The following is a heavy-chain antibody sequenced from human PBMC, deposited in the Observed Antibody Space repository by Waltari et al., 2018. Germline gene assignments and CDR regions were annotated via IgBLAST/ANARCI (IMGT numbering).Heavy chain of an antibody. CDR3: AGGNLMDG. CDR1: GFTFSSYS. V-gene: IGHV3-66*01. Sequence: EVQLVESGGGLVKPGGSLRLSCAASGFTFSSYSMNWVRQAPGKGLGVVSIILCRGSKIFAKSVKGRFTISRENSKNKLELQKNSLRAEGTAGYYWAGGNLMDGWGKGTTGTVFS. J-gene: IGHJ6*01. D-gene: IGHD3-16*01. CDR2: ILCRGSK.